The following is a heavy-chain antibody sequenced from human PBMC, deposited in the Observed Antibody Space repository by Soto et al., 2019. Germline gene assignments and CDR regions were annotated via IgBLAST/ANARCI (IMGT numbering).Heavy chain of an antibody. CDR1: GGSSSPNY. CDR3: TRVGRSGWFSDY. CDR2: AHASGTA. V-gene: IGHV4-4*08. J-gene: IGHJ4*02. Sequence: PSETLSLTCSVSGGSSSPNYWSWIRQPPGKGLEWIGYAHASGTARYSPSLKSRVTISVDGSANQVSLTLSSVTSADTAVYYCTRVGRSGWFSDYWGQGVLVTVSS. D-gene: IGHD6-13*01.